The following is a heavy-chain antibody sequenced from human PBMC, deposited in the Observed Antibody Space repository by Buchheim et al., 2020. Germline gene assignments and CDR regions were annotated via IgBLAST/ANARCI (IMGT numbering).Heavy chain of an antibody. J-gene: IGHJ4*02. V-gene: IGHV3-30*04. CDR1: GFTFSSYA. D-gene: IGHD3-3*01. CDR3: AREGLRFLEWLPQTATLPD. CDR2: ISYDGSNK. Sequence: QVQLVESGGGVVQPGRSLRLSCAASGFTFSSYAMHWVRQAPGKGLEWVAVISYDGSNKYYADSVKGRFTISRDNSKNKLYLQMNSLRAEDTAVYYCAREGLRFLEWLPQTATLPDWGQGTL.